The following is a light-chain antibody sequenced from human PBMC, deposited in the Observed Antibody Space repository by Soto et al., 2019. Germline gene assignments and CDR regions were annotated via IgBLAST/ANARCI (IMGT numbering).Light chain of an antibody. CDR1: QSVSSN. CDR2: GAS. J-gene: IGKJ4*01. V-gene: IGKV3-15*01. CDR3: QQYNNWPRST. Sequence: EIVMTQSPATLSVSPGERATLSCRASQSVSSNLAWYQQKPGQAPRLLIYGASTRATGIPARFSGSGSGTEFTLTISSLQSEAFAVYYCQQYNNWPRSTFGGGTKVEIK.